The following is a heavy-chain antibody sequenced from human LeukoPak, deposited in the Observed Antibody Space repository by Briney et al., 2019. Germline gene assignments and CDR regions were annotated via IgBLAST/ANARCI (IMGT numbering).Heavy chain of an antibody. CDR3: ARGEVAAIPLDY. CDR1: GGSISSYY. CDR2: IYYSGST. V-gene: IGHV4-59*01. Sequence: SETLSLTCTVSGGSISSYYWSWIRQPPGKGLEWIGYIYYSGSTNYNPSLKSRVTISVDTSKNQFSLKLSSVTAADTAVYYRARGEVAAIPLDYWGQGTLVTVSS. J-gene: IGHJ4*02. D-gene: IGHD2-21*02.